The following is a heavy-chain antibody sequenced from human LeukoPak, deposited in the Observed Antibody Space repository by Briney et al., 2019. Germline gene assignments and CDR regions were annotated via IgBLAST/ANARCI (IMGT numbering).Heavy chain of an antibody. V-gene: IGHV4-39*01. CDR2: IYYSGST. J-gene: IGHJ4*02. CDR3: ARRHKELLY. D-gene: IGHD1-26*01. Sequence: PSETLSLTCTVSGGSISGSSYYWGWIRQPPGKGLEWIGSIYYSGSTYCNPSLKSRVTISVDTSKNQFSLKLSSVTAADTAVYYCARRHKELLYWGQGTLVTVSS. CDR1: GGSISGSSYY.